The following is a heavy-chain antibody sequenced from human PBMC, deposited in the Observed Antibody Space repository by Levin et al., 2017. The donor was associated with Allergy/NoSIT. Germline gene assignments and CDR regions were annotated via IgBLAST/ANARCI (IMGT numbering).Heavy chain of an antibody. D-gene: IGHD5-18*01. V-gene: IGHV3-74*01. Sequence: GGSLRLSCAASGFTFSSYWMHWVRQAPGKGLVWVSRINSDGSSTSYADSVKGRFTISRDNAKNTLYLQMNSLRAEDTAVYYCAREGGTWIQSRASHYYYYYMDVWGKGTTVTVSS. CDR1: GFTFSSYW. CDR2: INSDGSST. J-gene: IGHJ6*03. CDR3: AREGGTWIQSRASHYYYYYMDV.